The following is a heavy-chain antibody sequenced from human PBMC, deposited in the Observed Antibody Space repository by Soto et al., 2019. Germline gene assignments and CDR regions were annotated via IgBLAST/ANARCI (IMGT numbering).Heavy chain of an antibody. D-gene: IGHD7-27*01. V-gene: IGHV4-30-4*01. CDR1: GGSINSGDYY. CDR2: IYYSGST. J-gene: IGHJ4*02. CDR3: ARSPLTGDRRYYFDY. Sequence: QVQLQESGPGLVKPSQTLSLTCTVSGGSINSGDYYWSWIRQPPGKGLEWIGYIYYSGSTYYNPSLKSRVTISVDTSKIQFSLQLSSVTAAATAVYYCARSPLTGDRRYYFDYWGQGTLVTVSS.